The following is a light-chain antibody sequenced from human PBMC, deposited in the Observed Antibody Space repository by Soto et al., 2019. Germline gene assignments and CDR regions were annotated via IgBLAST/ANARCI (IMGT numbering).Light chain of an antibody. V-gene: IGKV3-20*01. J-gene: IGKJ1*01. CDR1: QSVNRF. CDR3: HHYVGSACA. Sequence: DIVLTQSPGTLSLSPGDRATLSCRASQSVNRFLAWFQQKPGQAPRLLIYGASNRATGIPDRFSGSGSETDFTLTITRLEPEDSAVYYCHHYVGSACAFGQGTKVEIK. CDR2: GAS.